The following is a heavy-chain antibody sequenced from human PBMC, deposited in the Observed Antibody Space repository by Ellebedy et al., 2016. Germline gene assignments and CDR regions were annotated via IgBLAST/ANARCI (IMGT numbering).Heavy chain of an antibody. D-gene: IGHD2-15*01. CDR3: VLNPCSADTCYMSPFDY. V-gene: IGHV3-11*01. CDR1: GFTFSDYY. CDR2: ISSSGTTI. J-gene: IGHJ4*02. Sequence: GGSLRLSCAASGFTFSDYYMSWIRQAPGKGLEWVSYISSSGTTIYYADSVKGRFTISRDNAKYSLHLQMNTLRAEDTAVYYCVLNPCSADTCYMSPFDYWGPGTLVTVSS.